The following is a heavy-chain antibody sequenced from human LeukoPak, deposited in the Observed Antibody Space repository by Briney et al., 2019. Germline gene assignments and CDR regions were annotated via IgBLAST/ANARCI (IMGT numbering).Heavy chain of an antibody. CDR3: ARHDLEHIVVVTAISLLWGAFDI. V-gene: IGHV4-4*02. J-gene: IGHJ3*02. CDR1: GGSISRNHW. CDR2: IYHSGST. Sequence: PSETLSLTCAVSGGSISRNHWWSWVRQPPGKGLEWIGEIYHSGSTNYNSSLKSRVTISVDTSKNQFSLKLSSVTAADTAVYYCARHDLEHIVVVTAISLLWGAFDIWGQGTMVTVSS. D-gene: IGHD2-21*02.